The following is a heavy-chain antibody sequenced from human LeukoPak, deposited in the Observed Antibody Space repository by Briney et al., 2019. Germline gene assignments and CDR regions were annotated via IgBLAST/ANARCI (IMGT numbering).Heavy chain of an antibody. Sequence: GGSPRLSCAASGFTFSSYTMHWVRQAPGKGLEWVAVISYDGSNKYYADSVKGRVTISRDNSKNTLFLQMNSLRAEDTAVYYCSRVRASFDYWGQGTLVTVAS. D-gene: IGHD3-10*01. V-gene: IGHV3-30-3*01. CDR1: GFTFSSYT. J-gene: IGHJ4*02. CDR2: ISYDGSNK. CDR3: SRVRASFDY.